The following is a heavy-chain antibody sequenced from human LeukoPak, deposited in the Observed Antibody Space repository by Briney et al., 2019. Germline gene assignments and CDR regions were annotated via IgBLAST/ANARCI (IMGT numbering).Heavy chain of an antibody. CDR3: ARVSRGYCSGGSCYSGRGVYYMDV. CDR1: GFIFSSYA. D-gene: IGHD2-15*01. Sequence: PGGSLRLSCSASGFIFSSYAMSWVRQAPGQGLEWVSAVSGTGTDTYYADSVKGRFTISRDNSKNTLYLQMNTLRAEDTAVYYCARVSRGYCSGGSCYSGRGVYYMDVWGKGTTVTVSS. CDR2: VSGTGTDT. V-gene: IGHV3-23*01. J-gene: IGHJ6*03.